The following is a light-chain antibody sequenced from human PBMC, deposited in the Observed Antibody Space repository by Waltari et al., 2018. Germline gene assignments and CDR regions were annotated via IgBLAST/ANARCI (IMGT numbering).Light chain of an antibody. V-gene: IGLV2-14*03. CDR2: DVS. J-gene: IGLJ3*02. Sequence: QSALTQPASVSGSPGQSITISCTGTSSDGGGYNYVSWYQHHPGKVPKLLIFDVSHRPSGVSNRFSGSKSGNTASLTISGLQAEDESDYYCCSFTSRSTWVFGGGTKLTVL. CDR3: CSFTSRSTWV. CDR1: SSDGGGYNY.